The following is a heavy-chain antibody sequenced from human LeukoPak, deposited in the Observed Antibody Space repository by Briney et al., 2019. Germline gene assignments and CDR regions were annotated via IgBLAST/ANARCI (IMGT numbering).Heavy chain of an antibody. CDR1: GFPFSSYS. CDR3: ARDLTGTTAFDI. D-gene: IGHD1-20*01. V-gene: IGHV3-21*01. CDR2: ISSSSTYI. Sequence: KSGGSLRLSCAASGFPFSSYSMNWVRQAPGKGLEWVSSISSSSTYIYYADSVKGRFTISRDNAKNSLYLQMNSLRAEDTAVYYCARDLTGTTAFDIWGQGTMVTVSS. J-gene: IGHJ3*02.